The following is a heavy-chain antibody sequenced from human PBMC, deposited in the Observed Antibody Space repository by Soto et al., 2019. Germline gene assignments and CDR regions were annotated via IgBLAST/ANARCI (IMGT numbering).Heavy chain of an antibody. CDR3: ARGNVVVPAAIADY. Sequence: SLRLSCAASGFTFSSYAMHWVRQAPGKGLEYVSAISSNGGSTYYANSVKGRFTISRDNSKNTLYLQMGSLRAEDMAVYYCARGNVVVPAAIADYWGQGTLVTVSS. J-gene: IGHJ4*02. CDR1: GFTFSSYA. CDR2: ISSNGGST. V-gene: IGHV3-64*01. D-gene: IGHD2-2*01.